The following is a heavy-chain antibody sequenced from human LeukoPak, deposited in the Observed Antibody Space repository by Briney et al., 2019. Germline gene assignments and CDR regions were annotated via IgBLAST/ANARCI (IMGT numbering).Heavy chain of an antibody. V-gene: IGHV4-39*07. CDR2: IYYSGST. CDR3: ARGDSSGHPAFDY. CDR1: GGSISSINYY. Sequence: SETLSLTCTVSGGSISSINYYWGWIRQPPGKGLEWIGSIYYSGSTYYNPSLKSRFIISVDTSKNQFSLKESSVTAADTAVYYCARGDSSGHPAFDYWGQGTLVTVSS. J-gene: IGHJ4*02. D-gene: IGHD3-22*01.